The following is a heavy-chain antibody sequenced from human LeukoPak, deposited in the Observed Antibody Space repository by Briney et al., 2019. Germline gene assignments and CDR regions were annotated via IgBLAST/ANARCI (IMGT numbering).Heavy chain of an antibody. CDR3: ARSYGSYVLDY. Sequence: SETLSLTCTVSGGSITTHHWNWIRQPPGKGLEWIGYAYYRGGTKYNPSLKSRVSLSVDTSKNQVSLKLSSVTAADTAVYFCARSYGSYVLDYWGQGSLVIVSS. V-gene: IGHV4-59*11. D-gene: IGHD6-6*01. CDR2: AYYRGGT. J-gene: IGHJ4*02. CDR1: GGSITTHH.